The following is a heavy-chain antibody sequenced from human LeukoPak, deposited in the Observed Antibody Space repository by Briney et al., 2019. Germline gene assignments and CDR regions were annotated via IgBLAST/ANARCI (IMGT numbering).Heavy chain of an antibody. V-gene: IGHV1-2*02. CDR2: INPNSGGT. J-gene: IGHJ4*02. Sequence: ASVKVSCKASGYTFTGYYMRWVRQAPGQGLEWMGWINPNSGGTNYAQKFQGRVTMTRDTSISTAYMELSRLRSDDTAVYYCARDDNTIFGVVREGRFDYWGQGTLVTVSS. CDR1: GYTFTGYY. D-gene: IGHD3-3*01. CDR3: ARDDNTIFGVVREGRFDY.